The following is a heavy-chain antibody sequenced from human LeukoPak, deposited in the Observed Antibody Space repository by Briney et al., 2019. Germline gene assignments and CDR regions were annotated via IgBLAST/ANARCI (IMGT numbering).Heavy chain of an antibody. CDR3: ARVVNRVGYYMDV. CDR1: GYSINNDYY. D-gene: IGHD4-23*01. CDR2: IYHSGST. Sequence: SETLSLTCTVSGYSINNDYYWGWIRQPPGKGLEWIGSIYHSGSTYYNPSLKSRFTISVDTSKNQLSLKLSSVTAADTAVYYCARVVNRVGYYMDVWGKGTTVTVSS. J-gene: IGHJ6*03. V-gene: IGHV4-38-2*02.